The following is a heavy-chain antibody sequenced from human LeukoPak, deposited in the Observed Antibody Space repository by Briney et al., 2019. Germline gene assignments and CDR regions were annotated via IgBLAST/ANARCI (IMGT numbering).Heavy chain of an antibody. CDR3: ARSLKVSAALDVFDI. D-gene: IGHD2-2*01. CDR1: EFTFSSHS. CDR2: ISRSGGSI. V-gene: IGHV3-21*01. J-gene: IGHJ3*02. Sequence: GGSLRLSCAASEFTFSSHSMNWVRQAPGKGLEWVSSISRSGGSIYYADSLEGRFTISRDNAKNSLYLQMNSLRAEDTAVYFCARSLKVSAALDVFDIWGQGTMVTVSS.